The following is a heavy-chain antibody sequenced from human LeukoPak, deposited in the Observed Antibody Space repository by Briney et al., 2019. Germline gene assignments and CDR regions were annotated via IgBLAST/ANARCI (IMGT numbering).Heavy chain of an antibody. CDR1: GYTLAELS. CDR3: ARSSVPSFSYSSYMDV. Sequence: ASGKVSCKVSGYTLAELSIHWVRQAPGKGREWWGGFDPEDGETIYAQKFQGRVTMTEDTSTDTAYMELSSLRSEDTAVYYCARSSVPSFSYSSYMDVWGKGTTVTVSS. J-gene: IGHJ6*03. CDR2: FDPEDGET. V-gene: IGHV1-24*01. D-gene: IGHD1-1*01.